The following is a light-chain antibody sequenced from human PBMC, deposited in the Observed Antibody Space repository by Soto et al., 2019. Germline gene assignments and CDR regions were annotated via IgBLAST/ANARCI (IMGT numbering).Light chain of an antibody. J-gene: IGKJ4*01. CDR1: QSVSSNY. V-gene: IGKV3-20*01. Sequence: EIVLTQSPGTLSLAPGERATLSFWASQSVSSNYLAWYQQKPGRAPRLLIYGASSRATGIPDRFSGSGSGTDFSLTISRLEPEDFAVYYCQQYGSSPLTFGGGTKVDI. CDR3: QQYGSSPLT. CDR2: GAS.